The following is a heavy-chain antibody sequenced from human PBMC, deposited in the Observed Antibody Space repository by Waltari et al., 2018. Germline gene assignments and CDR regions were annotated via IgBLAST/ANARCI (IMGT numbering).Heavy chain of an antibody. CDR1: GFTFSSYA. J-gene: IGHJ4*02. CDR2: ISYDGSNK. CDR3: ARPHHQGDAWDY. D-gene: IGHD2-21*02. V-gene: IGHV3-30-3*01. Sequence: QVQLVESGGGVVQPGRSLRLSCAASGFTFSSYAMHWVRQAPGKGLEWVAVISYDGSNKYYADSVKGRFTISRDNSKNTLYLQMNSLRAEDTAVYYCARPHHQGDAWDYWGQGTLVTVSS.